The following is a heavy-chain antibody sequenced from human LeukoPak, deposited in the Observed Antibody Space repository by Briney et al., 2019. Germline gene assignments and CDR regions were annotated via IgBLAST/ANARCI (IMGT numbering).Heavy chain of an antibody. D-gene: IGHD2-2*01. Sequence: SETLSLTCTVSGGSISSGGYYWSWIRQPPGKGLEWIGEINHSGSTNYNPSLKSRVTISVDTSKNQFSLKLSSVTAADTAVYYCARGYCSSTSCYSRSSYGMDVWGQGTTVTVSS. CDR2: INHSGST. J-gene: IGHJ6*02. CDR3: ARGYCSSTSCYSRSSYGMDV. V-gene: IGHV4-39*07. CDR1: GGSISSGGYY.